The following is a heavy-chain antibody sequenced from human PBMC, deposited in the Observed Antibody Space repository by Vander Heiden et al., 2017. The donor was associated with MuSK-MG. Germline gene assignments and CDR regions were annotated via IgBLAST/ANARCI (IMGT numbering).Heavy chain of an antibody. D-gene: IGHD6-19*01. Sequence: EVQLLESGGGLVQPGGSLRLSCAASGFTFSSYAMSWVGQAPGKGLEWVSAISGSGGSTYYADSVKGRFTISRDNSKNTLYLQMNSLRAEDTAVYYCTIAVASRRDYFDYWGQGTLVTVSS. J-gene: IGHJ4*02. CDR3: TIAVASRRDYFDY. CDR2: ISGSGGST. CDR1: GFTFSSYA. V-gene: IGHV3-23*01.